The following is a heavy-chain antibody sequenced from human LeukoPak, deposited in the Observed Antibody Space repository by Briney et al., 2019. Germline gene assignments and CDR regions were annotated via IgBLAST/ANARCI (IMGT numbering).Heavy chain of an antibody. D-gene: IGHD6-13*01. J-gene: IGHJ4*02. CDR2: IYPGDSDT. V-gene: IGHV5-51*01. CDR3: ARGGVFSSSWFAYFDY. CDR1: GDTFTNYW. Sequence: GESLKISCKASGDTFTNYWIAWVRQMPGKGLEWMGIIYPGDSDTRYSPSVEGQVTISVDKSISTAFLQWSSLRASDTAMYYCARGGVFSSSWFAYFDYWGRGTLVTVSS.